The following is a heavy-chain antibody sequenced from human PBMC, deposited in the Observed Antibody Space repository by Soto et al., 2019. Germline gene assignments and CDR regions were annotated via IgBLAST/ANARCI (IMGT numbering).Heavy chain of an antibody. CDR1: GLSFSGYD. CDR3: ARGRYYDFWSGYPNFDY. D-gene: IGHD3-3*01. Sequence: SETLCLTCAVYGLSFSGYDLIWLRPPPGKGLEWIGEINHSGSTNYNPSLKSRVTISVDTSKNQFSLKLSSVTAADTAVYYCARGRYYDFWSGYPNFDYWGQGTLVTVSS. V-gene: IGHV4-34*01. J-gene: IGHJ4*02. CDR2: INHSGST.